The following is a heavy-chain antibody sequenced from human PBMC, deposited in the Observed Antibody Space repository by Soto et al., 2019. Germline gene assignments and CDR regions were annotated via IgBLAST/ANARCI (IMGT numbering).Heavy chain of an antibody. V-gene: IGHV3-23*01. Sequence: PGGSLRLSCAASGFTFSSYAMSWVRQAPGKGLEWVSAISGSGGSTYYADSVKGRFTISRDNSKNTLYLQMNSLRAEDTAVYYCAKDSGSSWYSPYYYYYMDVWGKGTTVTVAS. J-gene: IGHJ6*03. D-gene: IGHD6-13*01. CDR1: GFTFSSYA. CDR3: AKDSGSSWYSPYYYYYMDV. CDR2: ISGSGGST.